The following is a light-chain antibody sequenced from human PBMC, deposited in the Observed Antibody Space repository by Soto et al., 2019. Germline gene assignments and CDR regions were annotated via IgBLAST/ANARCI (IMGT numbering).Light chain of an antibody. Sequence: EIVLTQSPATLSLSPGDRATLSCMASQSVDAYLAWYQQRPGQAPRLLMFDASNRATGTPTRFSGRGSGTDFTLTISSLEPEDFAVYYCQQRSTWSPTFGQGTKVEIK. J-gene: IGKJ1*01. CDR2: DAS. V-gene: IGKV3-11*01. CDR3: QQRSTWSPT. CDR1: QSVDAY.